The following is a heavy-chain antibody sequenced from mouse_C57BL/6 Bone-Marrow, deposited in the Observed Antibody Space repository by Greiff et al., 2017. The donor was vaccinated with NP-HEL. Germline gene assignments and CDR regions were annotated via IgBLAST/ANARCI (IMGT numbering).Heavy chain of an antibody. CDR1: GFTFSSYG. CDR3: ARQGDYGNYVPWFAY. CDR2: ISSGGSYT. D-gene: IGHD2-1*01. Sequence: EVKLMESGGDLVKPGGSLKLSCAASGFTFSSYGMSWVRQTPDKRLEWVATISSGGSYTYYPDSVKGRFTISRDNAKNTLYLQMSSLKSEDTAMYYCARQGDYGNYVPWFAYWGQGTLVTVSA. V-gene: IGHV5-6*01. J-gene: IGHJ3*01.